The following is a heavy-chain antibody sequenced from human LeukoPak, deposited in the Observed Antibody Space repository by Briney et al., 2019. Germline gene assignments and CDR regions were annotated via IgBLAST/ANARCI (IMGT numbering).Heavy chain of an antibody. J-gene: IGHJ6*03. Sequence: ASVKVSCKASGYTFTSYDINWVRQATGQGLEWMGWMNPNSGNTGYAQKFQGGVTMTRNTSISTAYMELSSLRSEDTAVYYCARAQPYYDFWSGYYTPYYYYYYMDVWGKGTTATVSS. CDR2: MNPNSGNT. CDR1: GYTFTSYD. CDR3: ARAQPYYDFWSGYYTPYYYYYYMDV. D-gene: IGHD3-3*01. V-gene: IGHV1-8*01.